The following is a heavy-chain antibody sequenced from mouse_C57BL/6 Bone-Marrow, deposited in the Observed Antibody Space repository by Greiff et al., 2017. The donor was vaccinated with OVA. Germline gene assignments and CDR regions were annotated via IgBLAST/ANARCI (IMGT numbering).Heavy chain of an antibody. Sequence: VQLQQSGAELVRPGASVKLSCTASGFNIKDDYMHWVKQRPEQGLEWIGWIDPENGDTEYASKFQGKATITADTSSNTAYLQLSSLTSEDTAVYYCARLVRTVVFHDDAKGGWGKATSVTV. V-gene: IGHV14-4*01. CDR1: GFNIKDDY. CDR3: ARLVRTVVFHDDAKGG. CDR2: IDPENGDT. D-gene: IGHD1-1*01. J-gene: IGHJ4*01.